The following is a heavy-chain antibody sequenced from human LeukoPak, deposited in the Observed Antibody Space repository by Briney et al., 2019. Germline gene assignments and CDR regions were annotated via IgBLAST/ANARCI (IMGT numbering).Heavy chain of an antibody. V-gene: IGHV1-46*01. J-gene: IGHJ4*02. CDR3: ARERPQTCYFDN. CDR2: INPSAGNT. CDR1: GSTFTSYY. Sequence: GASVTVSCTASGSTFTSYYMHCVRQAPGQRLEWMGIINPSAGNTAHAQKFQARVAMTRDTSTSTVYMELSSLRSEDTAVYYCARERPQTCYFDNWGQGTLVTVSS.